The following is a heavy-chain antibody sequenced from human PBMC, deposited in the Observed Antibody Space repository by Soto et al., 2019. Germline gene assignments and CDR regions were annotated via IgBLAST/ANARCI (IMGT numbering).Heavy chain of an antibody. CDR2: IIPILGIA. Sequence: QVQLVQSGAEVKKPGSSVKVSCKASGGTFSSYTISWVRQAPGQGLEWMGRIIPILGIANYAQKFQGRVTITADKSTSTAYMELSSLRSEDTAVYSCARDFEEYSGYDLAYWGQGTLVTVSS. V-gene: IGHV1-69*08. J-gene: IGHJ4*02. D-gene: IGHD5-12*01. CDR3: ARDFEEYSGYDLAY. CDR1: GGTFSSYT.